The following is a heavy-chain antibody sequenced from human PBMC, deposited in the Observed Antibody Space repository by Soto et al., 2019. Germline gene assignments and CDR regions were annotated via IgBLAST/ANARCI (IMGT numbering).Heavy chain of an antibody. CDR3: APELVDAFDI. V-gene: IGHV1-46*01. CDR1: GYTFTSYY. CDR2: INPSGGST. D-gene: IGHD6-6*01. Sequence: ASVKVSCKASGYTFTSYYMHWVRQAPGQGLEWMGIINPSGGSTGYAQKFQGRVTMTRNTSISTAYMELSSLRSEDTAVYYCAPELVDAFDIWGQATMVTVSS. J-gene: IGHJ3*02.